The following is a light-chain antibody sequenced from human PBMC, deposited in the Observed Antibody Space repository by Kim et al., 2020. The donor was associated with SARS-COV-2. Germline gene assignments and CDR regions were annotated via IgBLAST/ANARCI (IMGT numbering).Light chain of an antibody. J-gene: IGKJ4*01. CDR3: QQYDSLPST. CDR2: AAS. CDR1: RGIGKY. V-gene: IGKV1-33*01. Sequence: SVGASVPSSFHAYRGIGKYFNWHQQRPGTPPNLLIYAASNLDTWVPSRFSRSGSSTNFTFTIIILQPADFATSYCQQYDSLPSTFGGGTQVDIK.